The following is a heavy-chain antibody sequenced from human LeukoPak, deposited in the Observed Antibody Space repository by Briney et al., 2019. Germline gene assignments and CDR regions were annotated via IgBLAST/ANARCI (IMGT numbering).Heavy chain of an antibody. V-gene: IGHV1-2*06. CDR3: ARYGSGSYSFNY. CDR2: INPNSGGT. Sequence: ASVTVSCKASGYTFTGYYMHWVRQAPGQGLEWMGRINPNSGGTNYAQKFQGRVTMTRDTPISTAYMELSRLRSDDTAVYYCARYGSGSYSFNYWGQGTLVTVSS. J-gene: IGHJ4*02. D-gene: IGHD3-10*01. CDR1: GYTFTGYY.